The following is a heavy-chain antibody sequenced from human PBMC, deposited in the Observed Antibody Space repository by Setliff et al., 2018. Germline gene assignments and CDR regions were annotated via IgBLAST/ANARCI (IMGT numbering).Heavy chain of an antibody. V-gene: IGHV1-18*01. CDR2: INNYSFKT. CDR1: GYTFNNYG. D-gene: IGHD2-15*01. CDR3: ARHSGFCSEITCYDMAV. Sequence: ASVKVSCKASGYTFNNYGITWVRQAPGQGLEWMGWINNYSFKTTYPQKFLDRVTMTTDTSATTAYMELKNLRSDDTAVYYCARHSGFCSEITCYDMAVWGQGTTVTVSS. J-gene: IGHJ6*02.